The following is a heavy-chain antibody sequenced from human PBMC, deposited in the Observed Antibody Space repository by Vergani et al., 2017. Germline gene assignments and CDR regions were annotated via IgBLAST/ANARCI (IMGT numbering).Heavy chain of an antibody. J-gene: IGHJ4*02. D-gene: IGHD6-19*01. CDR3: ASSGWYGLTKSFDY. CDR2: IKQDGSEK. V-gene: IGHV3-7*03. Sequence: EVQLVESGGGLVQPGGSLRLSCAASGFTFSSYWMSWVRQAPGKGLEWVANIKQDGSEKYYVDSVKGLFTISRDNAKTSLYLQMNSLRAEDTALYYCASSGWYGLTKSFDYWGQGTLVTVSS. CDR1: GFTFSSYW.